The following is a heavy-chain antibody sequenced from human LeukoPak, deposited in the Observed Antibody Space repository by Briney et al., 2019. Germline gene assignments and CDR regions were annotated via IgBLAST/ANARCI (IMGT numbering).Heavy chain of an antibody. CDR2: ISSNGSYI. J-gene: IGHJ4*02. CDR3: AREPIYGLNFDY. CDR1: GFTFSSYS. Sequence: GGSLRLSCAASGFTFSSYSMNWVRQAPGKGLEWVSSISSNGSYIYYADSVKGRFTISRDNANKSLYLQLNSLRAEDTAVYFCAREPIYGLNFDYWGQGTLVTVSS. V-gene: IGHV3-21*01. D-gene: IGHD2/OR15-2a*01.